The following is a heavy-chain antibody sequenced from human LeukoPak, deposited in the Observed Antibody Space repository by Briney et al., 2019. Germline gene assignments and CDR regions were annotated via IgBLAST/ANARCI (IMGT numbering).Heavy chain of an antibody. D-gene: IGHD3-22*01. J-gene: IGHJ4*02. V-gene: IGHV3-23*01. Sequence: GGSLRLSCAASGFTFSSYAMSWVRQAPGKGLEWVSAISGSGGSTYYADSVKGRFTISRDNSKNTLYLQMNSLRAEDTAVYYCARDYYDSSGPPLPDYWGQGTLVTVSS. CDR1: GFTFSSYA. CDR3: ARDYYDSSGPPLPDY. CDR2: ISGSGGST.